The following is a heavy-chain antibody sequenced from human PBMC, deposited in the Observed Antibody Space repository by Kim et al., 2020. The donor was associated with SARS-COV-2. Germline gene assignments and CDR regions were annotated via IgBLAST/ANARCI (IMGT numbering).Heavy chain of an antibody. CDR3: ARSPPRVYYYYMDV. CDR1: GGSFSGYY. J-gene: IGHJ6*03. CDR2: INHSGST. V-gene: IGHV4-34*01. Sequence: SETLSLTCAVYGGSFSGYYWSWIRQPPGKGLEWIGEINHSGSTNYNPSLKSRVTISVDTSKNQFSLKLSSVTAADTAVYYCARSPPRVYYYYMDVWGKGTTVTVSS.